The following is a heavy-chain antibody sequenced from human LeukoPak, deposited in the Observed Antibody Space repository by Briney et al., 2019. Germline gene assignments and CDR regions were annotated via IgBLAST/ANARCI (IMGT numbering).Heavy chain of an antibody. J-gene: IGHJ2*01. V-gene: IGHV3-48*01. Sequence: GGSLRLSCAASGFTFSSYSMNWVRQAPGKGLEWVSYISSSSSTIYYADSVKGRFTISRDNAKNSLYLQMNSLRAEDTAVYYCARGEDFGVVIYWYFDLWGRGTLVTVSS. D-gene: IGHD3-3*01. CDR3: ARGEDFGVVIYWYFDL. CDR1: GFTFSSYS. CDR2: ISSSSSTI.